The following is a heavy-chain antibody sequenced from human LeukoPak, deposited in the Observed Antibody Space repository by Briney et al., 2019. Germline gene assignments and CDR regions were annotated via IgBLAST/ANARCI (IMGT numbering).Heavy chain of an antibody. CDR2: IVVASGNT. Sequence: SVKVSCKASGFTFSNSAMQWVRQARGQRLEWIGWIVVASGNTKYAQKFQERVTITRDMSTSTAYMELSSLRPEDTALYYCAAAPIEMQQRGFDYWGQGSPVTVSS. D-gene: IGHD5-24*01. CDR3: AAAPIEMQQRGFDY. CDR1: GFTFSNSA. V-gene: IGHV1-58*02. J-gene: IGHJ4*02.